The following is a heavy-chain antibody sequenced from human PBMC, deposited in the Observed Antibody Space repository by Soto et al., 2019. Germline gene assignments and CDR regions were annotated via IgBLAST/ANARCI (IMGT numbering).Heavy chain of an antibody. CDR2: ISSSSSYI. D-gene: IGHD6-19*01. CDR1: GFTFSTYN. J-gene: IGHJ4*02. V-gene: IGHV3-21*01. Sequence: GGSLRLSCAASGFTFSTYNMNWVRQAPGKGLEWVSSISSSSSYIFYADSVKGRFTISRENAKNSLYLQMNSLRAEDTAVYYCAKRAVAALGYFDYWGQATWVTVSS. CDR3: AKRAVAALGYFDY.